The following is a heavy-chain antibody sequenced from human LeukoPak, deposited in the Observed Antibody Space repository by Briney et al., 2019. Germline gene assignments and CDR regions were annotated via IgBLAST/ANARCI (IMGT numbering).Heavy chain of an antibody. V-gene: IGHV1-2*02. CDR1: GYTFTGYY. D-gene: IGHD3-22*01. CDR3: ARGVSSYYYDSSGSRGYFDY. Sequence: ASVKVSCKASGYTFTGYYMHWVRQAPGQGLEWMGWINPNSGGTSYAQKFQGRVTMTRDTSISTAYMELSRLRSDDTAVYYCARGVSSYYYDSSGSRGYFDYWGQGTLVTVSS. CDR2: INPNSGGT. J-gene: IGHJ4*02.